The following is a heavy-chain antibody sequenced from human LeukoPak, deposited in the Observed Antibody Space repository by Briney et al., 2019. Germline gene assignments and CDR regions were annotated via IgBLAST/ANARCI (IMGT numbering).Heavy chain of an antibody. CDR3: ARNNYDYVWGVDYYYYMDV. V-gene: IGHV4-34*01. CDR2: INHSGST. J-gene: IGHJ6*03. CDR1: GGSFSGYY. Sequence: PSETLSLTCAVYGGSFSGYYWSWIRQPPGKGLEWIGEINHSGSTNYNPSLKSRVTISVDTSKNQFSLKLSSVTAADTAVYYCARNNYDYVWGVDYYYYMDVWGKGTTVTISS. D-gene: IGHD3-16*01.